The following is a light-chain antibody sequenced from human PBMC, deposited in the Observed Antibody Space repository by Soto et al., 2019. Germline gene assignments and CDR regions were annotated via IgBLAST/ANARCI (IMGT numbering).Light chain of an antibody. CDR1: SSDVGGYNY. Sequence: QPVLTQPASVSGSPGQSITISCTGTSSDVGGYNYVSWHQQHPGKGPKLMIYEVSNRPSGVSNRFSGSKSGNTASLTISGLQAEDEADYYCSSFTSSSTLYVFGTGTKLTVL. CDR3: SSFTSSSTLYV. J-gene: IGLJ1*01. V-gene: IGLV2-14*01. CDR2: EVS.